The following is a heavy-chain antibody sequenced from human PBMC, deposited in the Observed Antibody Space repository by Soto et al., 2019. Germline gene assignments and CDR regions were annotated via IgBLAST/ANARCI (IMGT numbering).Heavy chain of an antibody. CDR2: IYYSGST. Sequence: SETLSLTCTVSGGSISSYYWSWIRQPPGKGLEWIGYIYYSGSTNYNPSLKSRVTISVDTSKNQFSLKLSSVTAADTAVYYCARGGTAMGTGLDYWGQGTLVTV. J-gene: IGHJ4*02. CDR3: ARGGTAMGTGLDY. D-gene: IGHD5-18*01. V-gene: IGHV4-59*01. CDR1: GGSISSYY.